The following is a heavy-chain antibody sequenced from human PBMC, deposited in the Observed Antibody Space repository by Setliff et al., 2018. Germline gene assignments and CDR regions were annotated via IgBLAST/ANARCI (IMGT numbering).Heavy chain of an antibody. CDR1: GFTFSNCW. CDR2: TYSNGAT. Sequence: HPGGSLRLSCAASGFTFSNCWVSWVRQAPGKGLEWVSVTYSNGATNYADSVKGRFIISRDNSKNTLYLQMNSLRGEDTALYYCRLRFGETSRDYWGQGTLVTVSS. CDR3: RLRFGETSRDY. J-gene: IGHJ4*02. D-gene: IGHD3-10*01. V-gene: IGHV3-53*01.